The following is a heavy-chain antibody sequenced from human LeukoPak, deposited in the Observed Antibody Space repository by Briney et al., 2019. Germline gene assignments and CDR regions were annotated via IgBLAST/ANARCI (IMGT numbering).Heavy chain of an antibody. CDR1: GTSFTSYY. V-gene: IGHV4-34*01. J-gene: IGHJ4*02. CDR2: VNHSGYT. D-gene: IGHD4-17*01. CDR3: ARMTTGHDY. Sequence: SETLSLTCGVSGTSFTSYYWSWIRQTPGKGLEWIGEVNHSGYTNMNPSLKSRVTISVDTSKNQFSMMMTSVTAADTAVYFCARMTTGHDYWGQGTLVTVSS.